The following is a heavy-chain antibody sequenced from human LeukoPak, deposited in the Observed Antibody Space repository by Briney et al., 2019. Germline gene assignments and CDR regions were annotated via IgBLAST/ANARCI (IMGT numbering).Heavy chain of an antibody. CDR3: ACRSIATKEAGHYYYYYMDV. CDR2: INWNGGST. J-gene: IGHJ6*03. Sequence: PGGSLRLSCAASGFTFDDYGMSWVRQAPGKGLEWVSGINWNGGSTGYADSVKGRFTISRDNAKNSLYLQMNSLRAEDTALYYCACRSIATKEAGHYYYYYMDVWGKGTTVTVSS. CDR1: GFTFDDYG. V-gene: IGHV3-20*04. D-gene: IGHD6-6*01.